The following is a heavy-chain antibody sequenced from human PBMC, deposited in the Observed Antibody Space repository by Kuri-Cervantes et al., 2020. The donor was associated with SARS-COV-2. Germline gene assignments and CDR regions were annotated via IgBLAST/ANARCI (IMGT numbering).Heavy chain of an antibody. V-gene: IGHV3-21*01. D-gene: IGHD4-23*01. CDR3: ARDGTVGY. Sequence: GESLKISCAASGFTFSSYSMNWDRQAPGKGLEWVSSISSSSSYIYYADSVKGRFTISRDNAKNSLYLQMNSLRAEDTAVYYCARDGTVGYWGQGTLVTVSS. J-gene: IGHJ4*02. CDR1: GFTFSSYS. CDR2: ISSSSSYI.